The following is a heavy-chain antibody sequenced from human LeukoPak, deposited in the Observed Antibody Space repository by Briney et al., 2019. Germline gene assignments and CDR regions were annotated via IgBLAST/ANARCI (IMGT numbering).Heavy chain of an antibody. D-gene: IGHD2/OR15-2a*01. CDR2: IAPDGSAT. Sequence: GGSVRLSCVASGFTLSGHWMHWVRQVPGKGLVAVARIAPDGSATTYADSVKGRFTISRDNAKNTLYLEMNSLTAEDTALYYCTRSGYYIGYDYWVQGALVTVSS. J-gene: IGHJ4*02. CDR1: GFTLSGHW. V-gene: IGHV3-74*03. CDR3: TRSGYYIGYDY.